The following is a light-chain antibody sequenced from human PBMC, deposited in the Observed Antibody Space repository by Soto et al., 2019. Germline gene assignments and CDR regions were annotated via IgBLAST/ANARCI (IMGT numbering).Light chain of an antibody. V-gene: IGLV1-40*01. CDR2: GNS. CDR1: RSNIGAGYD. CDR3: XSYDSSLSGYVV. Sequence: QSVLTQPPSVSGAPGQRVTISCTGSRSNIGAGYDVHWYQQLPGTAPKLLIYGNSNRPSGVPXRFSGSKSGTSASLAITGXXXXDEADXXXXSYDSSLSGYVVFGGGTKLTVL. J-gene: IGLJ2*01.